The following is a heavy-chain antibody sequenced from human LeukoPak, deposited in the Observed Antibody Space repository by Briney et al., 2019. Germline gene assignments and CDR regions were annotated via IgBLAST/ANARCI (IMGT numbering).Heavy chain of an antibody. CDR2: INPNSGGT. CDR3: AREEYYYGSGSLKWFDP. J-gene: IGHJ5*02. V-gene: IGHV1-2*02. CDR1: GYTFTGYY. Sequence: SVKVSCKASGYTFTGYYMHWLRQAPGQGLEWMGWINPNSGGTNYAQKFQGRVTMTRDTSISTAYMELSRLRSDDTAVYYCAREEYYYGSGSLKWFDPWGQGTLVTVSS. D-gene: IGHD3-10*01.